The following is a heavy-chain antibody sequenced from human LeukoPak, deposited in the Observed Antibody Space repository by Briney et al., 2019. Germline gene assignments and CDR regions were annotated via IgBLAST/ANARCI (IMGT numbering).Heavy chain of an antibody. Sequence: GGSLRLSCAASGFTFSSHGMHWVRQSPGKGLEWVAFIRYDGSDKYYTDSVKGRFTISRDNSKNTLYLQMSSLGAEDTAIYYCATESSIAAIGSWGQGTLVTVSS. V-gene: IGHV3-30*02. D-gene: IGHD6-13*01. J-gene: IGHJ5*02. CDR2: IRYDGSDK. CDR1: GFTFSSHG. CDR3: ATESSIAAIGS.